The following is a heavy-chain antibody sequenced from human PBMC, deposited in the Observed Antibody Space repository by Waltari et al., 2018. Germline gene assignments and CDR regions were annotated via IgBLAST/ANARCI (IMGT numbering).Heavy chain of an antibody. CDR3: AREVFEGFDP. J-gene: IGHJ5*02. CDR1: GFPFSSYE. Sequence: EVQLVESGGGLVQPGGSLRLSCAASGFPFSSYEMNWVRQAPGKGLEWVSYISSSGSTIYYADSVKGRFTISRDNAKNSLYLQMNSLRAEDTAVYYCAREVFEGFDPWGQGTLVTVSS. V-gene: IGHV3-48*03. CDR2: ISSSGSTI.